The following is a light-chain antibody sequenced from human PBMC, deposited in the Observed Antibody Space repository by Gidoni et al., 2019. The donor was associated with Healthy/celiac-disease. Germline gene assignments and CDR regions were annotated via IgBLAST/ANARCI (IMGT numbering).Light chain of an antibody. CDR2: HDN. Sequence: KFMLTQPPSVSESPGKTVTISCTGSSGSIGNNYVHWYQQRPGSAPTTVIYHDNQRPSGVPDRFSGSIDSSSNSASLTISGLMTEDEADYYCQSYDISTHVVLGGGTNLTVL. CDR3: QSYDISTHVV. J-gene: IGLJ2*01. V-gene: IGLV6-57*02. CDR1: SGSIGNNY.